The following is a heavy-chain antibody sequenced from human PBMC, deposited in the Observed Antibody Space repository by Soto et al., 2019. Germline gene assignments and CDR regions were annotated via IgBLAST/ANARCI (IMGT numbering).Heavy chain of an antibody. CDR3: VKGGGVVVVVAATQAARYYYYYGMDV. CDR2: ISSNGGST. CDR1: GFTFSSYA. J-gene: IGHJ6*02. V-gene: IGHV3-64D*06. Sequence: EVQLVESGGGLVQPGGSLRLSCSASGFTFSSYAMHWVRQAPGKGLEYVSAISSNGGSTYYADSVKGRFTISRDNSKNTLYLQMSSLRAEDTAVYYCVKGGGVVVVVAATQAARYYYYYGMDVWGQGTTVTVSS. D-gene: IGHD2-15*01.